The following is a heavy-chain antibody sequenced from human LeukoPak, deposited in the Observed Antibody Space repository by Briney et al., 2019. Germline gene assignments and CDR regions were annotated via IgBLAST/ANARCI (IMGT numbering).Heavy chain of an antibody. V-gene: IGHV3-33*01. D-gene: IGHD3-3*01. CDR3: ARVRHDFWSGYYTSLVDY. CDR1: GFTFSSYG. CDR2: IWYDGSNK. J-gene: IGHJ4*02. Sequence: GGSLRLSCAASGFTFSSYGMHWVRQAPGKGLEWVAVIWYDGSNKYYADSVKGRFTISRDNSKNTLYLQMNSLRAEDTAVYYCARVRHDFWSGYYTSLVDYWGQGTLVTVSS.